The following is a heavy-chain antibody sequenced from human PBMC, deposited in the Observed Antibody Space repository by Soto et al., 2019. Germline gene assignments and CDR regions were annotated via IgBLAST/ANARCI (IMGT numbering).Heavy chain of an antibody. V-gene: IGHV4-31*03. CDR2: IYYSGST. J-gene: IGHJ4*02. CDR1: GGSISSGGYY. Sequence: NPSETLSLTCTVSGGSISSGGYYWSWIRQHPGKGLEWIGYIYYSGSTYYNPSLKSRVTISVDTSKNQFSLKLSSVTAADTAVYYCAREYRGLPGQWVDYWGQGTLVTVSS. D-gene: IGHD4-17*01. CDR3: AREYRGLPGQWVDY.